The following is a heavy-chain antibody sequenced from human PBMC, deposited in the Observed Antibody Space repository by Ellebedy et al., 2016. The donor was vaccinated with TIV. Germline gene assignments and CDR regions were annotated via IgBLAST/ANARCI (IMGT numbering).Heavy chain of an antibody. Sequence: PGGSLRLSCAASGFTFSNNSMNWVRQAPGKGLEWVSYISSTGTTIYYADSVKVRFTISRDNAKISLYLQMNSLTAEDTAVYYCASGAYDIWGQGTMVTVSS. V-gene: IGHV3-48*04. CDR2: ISSTGTTI. J-gene: IGHJ3*02. CDR1: GFTFSNNS. CDR3: ASGAYDI.